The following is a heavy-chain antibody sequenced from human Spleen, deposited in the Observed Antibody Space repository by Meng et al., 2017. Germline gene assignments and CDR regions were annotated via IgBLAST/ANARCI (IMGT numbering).Heavy chain of an antibody. D-gene: IGHD2-15*01. CDR2: ISGSGGST. V-gene: IGHV3-23*01. CDR1: GFTFRNYW. J-gene: IGHJ6*02. CDR3: ARGREAGVVVAATRSRWMQCYGMDV. Sequence: GGSLRLSCAASGFTFRNYWMHWVRQAPGKGLEWVSGISGSGGSTYYADSVKGRFTISRDNSKNTLYLQMNSLRAEDTAVYYCARGREAGVVVAATRSRWMQCYGMDVWGQGTTVTVSS.